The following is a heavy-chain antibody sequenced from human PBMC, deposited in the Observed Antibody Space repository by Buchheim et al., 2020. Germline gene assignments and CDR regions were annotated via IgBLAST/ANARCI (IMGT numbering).Heavy chain of an antibody. D-gene: IGHD6-19*01. CDR1: GFTFSAYW. CDR2: INQDGSDR. CDR3: VIQSGSGWYLRWHFDL. J-gene: IGHJ2*01. V-gene: IGHV3-7*01. Sequence: EVQLVESGGGLIQPGESLRLSCAVSGFTFSAYWMSWVRQAPGKGLEWVANINQDGSDRIYVDSVKGRFTISRDNAKKSLFLQMDTLTVEDMGVYYCVIQSGSGWYLRWHFDLWGRGTL.